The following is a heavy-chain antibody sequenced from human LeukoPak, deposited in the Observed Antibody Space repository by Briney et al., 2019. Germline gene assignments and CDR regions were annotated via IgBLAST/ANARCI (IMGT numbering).Heavy chain of an antibody. CDR2: IYYSGST. CDR3: ASIAAAGTWVWFDP. D-gene: IGHD6-13*01. CDR1: GGSISSYY. V-gene: IGHV4-59*08. Sequence: ASETLSLTCTVSGGSISSYYWSWIRQPPGKGLEWIGYIYYSGSTNYNPSLKSRVTISVDTSKNQFSLKLSSVTAADTAVYYCASIAAAGTWVWFDPWGQGILVTVSS. J-gene: IGHJ5*02.